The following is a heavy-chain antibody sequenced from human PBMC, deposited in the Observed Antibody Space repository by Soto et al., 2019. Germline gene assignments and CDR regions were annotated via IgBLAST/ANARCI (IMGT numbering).Heavy chain of an antibody. V-gene: IGHV3-11*04. Sequence: QVQLVESGGGLVKPGESLTVSCAASGFSFRDYFMSWIRQAPGKGLEWVSYIGPYGNTIYYADSVKGRFTISRDNAKDTLYLQMSNLRPEDTAVYYCTRGPRPSSIGTGAYWGRGTQVTVSS. CDR3: TRGPRPSSIGTGAY. CDR2: IGPYGNTI. CDR1: GFSFRDYF. D-gene: IGHD1-1*01. J-gene: IGHJ4*02.